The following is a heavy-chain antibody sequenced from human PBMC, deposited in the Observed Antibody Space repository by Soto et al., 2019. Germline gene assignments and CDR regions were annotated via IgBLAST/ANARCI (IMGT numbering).Heavy chain of an antibody. Sequence: QVQLVQSGAEVKKPGASVKVSCKASGYTFTSYGITWVRQAPGQGLEWLGWISTYNGNTNYAQNLQGRVTMTTDTFTNTAYMERRSLRSDDTGVYYCARAYGNSWYSPWGQGALFTVSS. CDR2: ISTYNGNT. CDR1: GYTFTSYG. CDR3: ARAYGNSWYSP. J-gene: IGHJ5*02. V-gene: IGHV1-18*01. D-gene: IGHD2-2*02.